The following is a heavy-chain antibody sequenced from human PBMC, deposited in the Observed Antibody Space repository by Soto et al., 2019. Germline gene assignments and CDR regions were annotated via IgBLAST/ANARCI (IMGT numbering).Heavy chain of an antibody. CDR2: INPSGGST. Sequence: ASVKASCKASGYTFTSYYMHWVRQAPGRGLEWMGIINPSGGSTSYAQKFQGRVTMTRDTSTSTVYMEPSSLSSEDTAVYYCATDTNQLSSGYPWTQGACESWGQRKRITVSS. V-gene: IGHV1-46*01. CDR3: ATDTNQLSSGYPWTQGACES. J-gene: IGHJ3*01. CDR1: GYTFTSYY. D-gene: IGHD3-22*01.